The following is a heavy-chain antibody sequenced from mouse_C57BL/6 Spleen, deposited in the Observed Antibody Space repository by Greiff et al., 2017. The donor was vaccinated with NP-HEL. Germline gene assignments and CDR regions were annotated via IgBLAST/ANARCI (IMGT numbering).Heavy chain of an antibody. CDR1: GYTFISYW. V-gene: IGHV1-72*01. CDR2: IDPNSGGT. Sequence: QVQLQQPGAELVKPGASVKLSCKASGYTFISYWMHWVKQRPGRGLEWIGRIDPNSGGTKYNEKFKSKATLTVDKPSSTAYMQLSSLTSEDSAVYYCATTGSSLWYFDVWGTGTTVTVSS. CDR3: ATTGSSLWYFDV. D-gene: IGHD1-1*01. J-gene: IGHJ1*03.